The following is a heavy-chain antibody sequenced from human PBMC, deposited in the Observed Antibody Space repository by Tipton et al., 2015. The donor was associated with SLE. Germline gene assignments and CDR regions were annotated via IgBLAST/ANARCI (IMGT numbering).Heavy chain of an antibody. CDR3: AREGSSSF. J-gene: IGHJ4*02. V-gene: IGHV3-53*01. CDR1: GFTFSSYG. CDR2: IYSGGST. Sequence: SLRLSCAASGFTFSSYGMRWVRQAPGKGLEWVSVIYSGGSTYYADSVKGRFTISRDNSKNTLYLQMNSLRAEDTAVYYCAREGSSSFWGQGTLVTVSS. D-gene: IGHD6-6*01.